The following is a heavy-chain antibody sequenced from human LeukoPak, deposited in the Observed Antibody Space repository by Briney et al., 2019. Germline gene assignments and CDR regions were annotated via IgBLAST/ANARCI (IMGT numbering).Heavy chain of an antibody. V-gene: IGHV3-53*01. D-gene: IGHD5-12*01. CDR2: IYSGGST. CDR3: ARVVSSGYDSWYYYYYMDV. Sequence: PGGSLRLSCAASGFTVSSNYMSWVRQAPGKGLEWVSVIYSGGSTYYADSVKGRFTISRDNSKNTLYLQMNSLRAEDTAVYYCARVVSSGYDSWYYYYYMDVWGKGTTVTISS. J-gene: IGHJ6*03. CDR1: GFTVSSNY.